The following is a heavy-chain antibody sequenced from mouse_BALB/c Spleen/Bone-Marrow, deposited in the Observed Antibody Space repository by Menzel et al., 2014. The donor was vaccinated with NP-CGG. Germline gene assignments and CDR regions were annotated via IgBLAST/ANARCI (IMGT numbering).Heavy chain of an antibody. J-gene: IGHJ4*01. CDR2: IWRGGSP. CDR1: GFSLTSYG. D-gene: IGHD2-1*01. CDR3: AKNGGNYRAMDY. Sequence: VQLQQSGPSLVQPSQSLSITCTVSGFSLTSYGVHWVRQSPGKGLEWLGVIWRGGSPDYNAAFMSRLSITKDNSKSQVFFKMNSLQADDTAIYYCAKNGGNYRAMDYWGQGTSVTVSS. V-gene: IGHV2-5-1*01.